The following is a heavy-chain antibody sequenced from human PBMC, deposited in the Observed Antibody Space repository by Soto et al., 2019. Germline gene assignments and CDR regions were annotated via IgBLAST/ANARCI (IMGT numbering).Heavy chain of an antibody. J-gene: IGHJ3*02. CDR3: AKKGAADDAIDI. CDR2: IIPIYGTT. V-gene: IGHV1-69*12. CDR1: GGTFSSYA. Sequence: QVQLVQSGAEVKKPGSSVKVSCKASGGTFSSYAISWVRQAPGQGLEWMGGIIPIYGTTNYAQKFQGRVTITADDSTSTAYMELSSLRSEDTTVYYCAKKGAADDAIDIWGQGTMVTVSS. D-gene: IGHD3-16*01.